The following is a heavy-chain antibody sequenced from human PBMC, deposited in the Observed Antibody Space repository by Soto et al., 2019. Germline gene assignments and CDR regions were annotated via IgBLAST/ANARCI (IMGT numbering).Heavy chain of an antibody. CDR2: IYYSGST. CDR3: RVATIRNYYYMDV. J-gene: IGHJ6*03. CDR1: GGSISSYY. D-gene: IGHD5-12*01. V-gene: IGHV4-59*08. Sequence: PSETLSLTCTVSGGSISSYYWSWIRQPPGKGLEWIGYIYYSGSTNYNPSLKSRVTISVDTSKNQFSLKLSSVTAADTAVYYCRVATIRNYYYMDVWGKGTTVTVSS.